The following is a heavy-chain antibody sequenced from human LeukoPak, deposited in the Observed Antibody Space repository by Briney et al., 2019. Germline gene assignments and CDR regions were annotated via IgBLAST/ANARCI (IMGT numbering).Heavy chain of an antibody. J-gene: IGHJ4*02. CDR1: GLTVSSNS. D-gene: IGHD2-15*01. CDR3: ARDSSGYLSFDY. Sequence: GGSLRLSCAASGLTVSSNSMSWVRQAPGKGLEWVSVIYSDGRTYYADSVKGRFTISRDKSKNTLFLQMNSLRAEDTAVYYCARDSSGYLSFDYWGQGALVTVSS. V-gene: IGHV3-53*01. CDR2: IYSDGRT.